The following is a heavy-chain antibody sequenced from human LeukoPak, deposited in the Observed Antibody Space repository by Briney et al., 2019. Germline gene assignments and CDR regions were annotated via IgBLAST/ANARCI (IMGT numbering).Heavy chain of an antibody. CDR1: GVSVSDGRYY. Sequence: SETLSLTRNVSGVSVSDGRYYWTWIRHHPTRGLEWIGYKYYSGSAKYNPSLKSRLTISIDTAKNQFSLQLSSVTAADTATYYCATPYCSSLSCLDVFNMWGQGTRVTVSS. CDR3: ATPYCSSLSCLDVFNM. V-gene: IGHV4-31*03. J-gene: IGHJ3*02. D-gene: IGHD2-2*01. CDR2: KYYSGSA.